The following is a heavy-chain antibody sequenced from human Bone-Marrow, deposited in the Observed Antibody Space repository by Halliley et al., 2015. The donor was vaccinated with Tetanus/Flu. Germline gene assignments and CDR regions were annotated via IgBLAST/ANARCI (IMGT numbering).Heavy chain of an antibody. Sequence: SLRLSCGGSGFTFSNYAMSWVRQAPGKGLEWVSAISGLADHTYYAESVKGRFTISRDNSRNTLYLQLNGLGVEDTAVYYCAKDAEYGDHDYFDSWGQGTLVTVSS. J-gene: IGHJ4*02. CDR3: AKDAEYGDHDYFDS. D-gene: IGHD4-17*01. CDR1: GFTFSNYA. V-gene: IGHV3-23*01. CDR2: ISGLADHT.